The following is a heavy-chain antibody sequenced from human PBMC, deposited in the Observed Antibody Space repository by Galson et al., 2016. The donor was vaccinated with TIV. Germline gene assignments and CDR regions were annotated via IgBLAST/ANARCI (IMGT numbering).Heavy chain of an antibody. Sequence: SLRLSCAASGFTFSSYDMFWVRQAPGKGLEWVSVISGSGGRTSYADSLKGRFTISRDNSKNTAYLQMNSLRADDTAIYYCAKDRGSGWYENWFDPWGQGTLVTVSS. CDR1: GFTFSSYD. V-gene: IGHV3-23*01. D-gene: IGHD6-19*01. CDR3: AKDRGSGWYENWFDP. J-gene: IGHJ5*02. CDR2: ISGSGGRT.